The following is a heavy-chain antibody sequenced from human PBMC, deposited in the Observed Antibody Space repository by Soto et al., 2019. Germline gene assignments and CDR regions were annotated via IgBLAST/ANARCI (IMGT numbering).Heavy chain of an antibody. J-gene: IGHJ5*02. CDR3: ARGNGQHMGWFDP. CDR1: GGSFSGYY. CDR2: INHSGST. V-gene: IGHV4-34*01. Sequence: SETLSLTCAVYGGSFSGYYWSWIRQPPGKGLEWIGEINHSGSTNYNPSLKSRVTISVDTSKNQFSLKPSSVTAADTAVYYCARGNGQHMGWFDPWGQGTPVPGSA. D-gene: IGHD6-13*01.